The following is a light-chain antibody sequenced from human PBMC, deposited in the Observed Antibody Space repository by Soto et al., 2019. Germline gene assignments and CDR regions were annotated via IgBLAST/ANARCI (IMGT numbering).Light chain of an antibody. J-gene: IGKJ1*01. CDR2: GAS. Sequence: EIVLTQSPGTLSLSPGERATLSCRASQSVSNNYLSWYQQKPGQAPRLLILGASNRVTGIPARFSGSGSGTEYSLTISSLQSEDFGVYFCQQYDQWWTFGQGTKVDI. CDR3: QQYDQWWT. V-gene: IGKV3-15*01. CDR1: QSVSNN.